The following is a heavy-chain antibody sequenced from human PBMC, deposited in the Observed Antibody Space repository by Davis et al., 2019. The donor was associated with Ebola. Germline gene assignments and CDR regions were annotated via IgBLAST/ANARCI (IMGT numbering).Heavy chain of an antibody. V-gene: IGHV4-34*01. Sequence: MPGGSLRLSCAVYGGSFSGYYWNWIRQPPGKGLEWIGEINHSGSTNYNPSLKSRVTISVDTSKNQFSLKLSSVTAADTAVYYCARDHGFTIFGYGMDVWGQGTTVTVSS. J-gene: IGHJ6*02. CDR2: INHSGST. D-gene: IGHD3-3*01. CDR3: ARDHGFTIFGYGMDV. CDR1: GGSFSGYY.